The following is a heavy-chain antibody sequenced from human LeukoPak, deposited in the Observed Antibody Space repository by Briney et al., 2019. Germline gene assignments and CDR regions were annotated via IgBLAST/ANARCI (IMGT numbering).Heavy chain of an antibody. D-gene: IGHD3-22*01. J-gene: IGHJ4*02. Sequence: SETLSLTCAVYGGSFSGYYWSWIRQPPGKGLEWIGEINHSGSTNYNPSLKSRVTISVDTSKNQFSLKLSSVTAADTAVYYCARGRYYYDSSGYYSETYYFDYWGQGTLVTVSS. CDR1: GGSFSGYY. CDR3: ARGRYYYDSSGYYSETYYFDY. CDR2: INHSGST. V-gene: IGHV4-34*01.